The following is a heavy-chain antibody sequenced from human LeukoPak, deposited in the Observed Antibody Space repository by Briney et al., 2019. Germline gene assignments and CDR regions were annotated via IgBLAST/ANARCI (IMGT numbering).Heavy chain of an antibody. Sequence: GGSLRLSCAASGFTFSDYYMSWIRQAPGKGLEWVSYISSSSSYTNYADSVKGRFTISRDNAKNLPYLQMNSLRAEDTAVYYCARGRGSFDIWGQGTKVTVSS. CDR1: GFTFSDYY. J-gene: IGHJ3*02. V-gene: IGHV3-11*05. CDR2: ISSSSSYT. CDR3: ARGRGSFDI.